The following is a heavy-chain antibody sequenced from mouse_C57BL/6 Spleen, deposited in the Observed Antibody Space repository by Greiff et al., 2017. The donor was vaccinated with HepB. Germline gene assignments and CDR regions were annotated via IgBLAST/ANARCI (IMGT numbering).Heavy chain of an antibody. CDR2: IDPSDSYT. Sequence: VQLQQPGAELVMPGASVKLSCKASGYTFTSYWMHWVKQRPGQGLEWIGEIDPSDSYTNYNQKFKGKSTLTVDKSSSTAYMQLRSLTSEDSAVYYCARWGGDYDGYAMDYWGQGTSVTVSS. J-gene: IGHJ4*01. CDR3: ARWGGDYDGYAMDY. CDR1: GYTFTSYW. D-gene: IGHD2-4*01. V-gene: IGHV1-69*01.